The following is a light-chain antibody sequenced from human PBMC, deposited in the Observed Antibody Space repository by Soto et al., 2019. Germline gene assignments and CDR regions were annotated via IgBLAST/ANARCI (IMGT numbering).Light chain of an antibody. CDR1: QSVNSN. J-gene: IGKJ2*01. Sequence: EIVMTQSPATLSVSPGERATLSCRASQSVNSNLAWYQQKPGQAPRLLIYGASTRAAGIPARFSGSGPGTEFSLTISSLQSEDFAVYYCQQYNNRPPDTFGQGTKLEIK. V-gene: IGKV3-15*01. CDR2: GAS. CDR3: QQYNNRPPDT.